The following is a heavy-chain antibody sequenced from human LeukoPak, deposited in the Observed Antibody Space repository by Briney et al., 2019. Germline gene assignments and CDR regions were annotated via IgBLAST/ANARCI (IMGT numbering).Heavy chain of an antibody. J-gene: IGHJ4*02. Sequence: SETLSLTCTVSGYSISSGYYWGWIRQPPGKGLEWIGSIYHSGSTYYNPSLKSRVTISVDTSKNQFSLKLSSVTAADTAVYYCARETPTFDYWGQGTLVTVSS. CDR3: ARETPTFDY. CDR1: GYSISSGYY. CDR2: IYHSGST. V-gene: IGHV4-38-2*02.